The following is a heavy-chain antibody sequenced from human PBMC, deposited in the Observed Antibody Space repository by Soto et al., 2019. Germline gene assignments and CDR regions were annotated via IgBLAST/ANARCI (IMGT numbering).Heavy chain of an antibody. Sequence: GGSLRLTCAATGFTFSSYGMHWVRKAPVKGLEWVAVISYDGSNNNYADSVKGRFTISRDNSKNTQYLQMNSLRAEDRVVYYGAKEIWSGPMDVWGQGTTVTVS. V-gene: IGHV3-30*18. CDR2: ISYDGSNN. D-gene: IGHD3-3*01. CDR1: GFTFSSYG. CDR3: AKEIWSGPMDV. J-gene: IGHJ6*02.